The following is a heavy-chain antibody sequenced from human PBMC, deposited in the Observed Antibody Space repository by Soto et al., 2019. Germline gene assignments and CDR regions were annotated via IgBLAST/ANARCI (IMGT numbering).Heavy chain of an antibody. J-gene: IGHJ4*02. CDR3: ARAYYYGSGSQED. CDR2: IIPILGIA. Sequence: QVQLVQSGAAVKKPGSSVKVSCKASGGTFSSYTISWVRQAPGQGLEWMGRIIPILGIANYAQKFQGRVTITADKSTSTAHMERSSLRSEDTAVYYCARAYYYGSGSQEDWGQGTLVTVSS. D-gene: IGHD3-10*01. CDR1: GGTFSSYT. V-gene: IGHV1-69*02.